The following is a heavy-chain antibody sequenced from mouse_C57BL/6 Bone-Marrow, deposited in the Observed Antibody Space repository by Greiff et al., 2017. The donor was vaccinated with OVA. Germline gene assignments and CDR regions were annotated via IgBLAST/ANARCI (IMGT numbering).Heavy chain of an antibody. Sequence: EVKVVESGGGLVQPGESLKLSCEYNEYEFPSHDMSWVRQTPAKRLELVAAINSDGGSTYYPDSMEKRFIISRDNTKKTLYLQMSSLRSEDTALYYCARRRYGSSYFDYWGQGTTLTVSS. CDR1: EYEFPSHD. D-gene: IGHD1-1*01. J-gene: IGHJ2*01. CDR2: INSDGGST. CDR3: ARRRYGSSYFDY. V-gene: IGHV5-2*01.